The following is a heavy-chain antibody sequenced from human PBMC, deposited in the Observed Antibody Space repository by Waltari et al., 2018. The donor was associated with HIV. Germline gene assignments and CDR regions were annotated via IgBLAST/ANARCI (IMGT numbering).Heavy chain of an antibody. V-gene: IGHV4-61*02. CDR3: ARDVGVQGWLNDIWNFDV. D-gene: IGHD5-18*01. CDR2: IYTSGTT. CDR1: GGSIRSGSHH. Sequence: QVQLQESGPRLVKPSQTLSLTCTVSGGSIRSGSHHWSWIRQPAGKGLEWIGRIYTSGTTTYNPSLKSRVTISIDTSKNQFSLNLSSVTAADTAVYYCARDVGVQGWLNDIWNFDVWGRGTLVTVSS. J-gene: IGHJ2*01.